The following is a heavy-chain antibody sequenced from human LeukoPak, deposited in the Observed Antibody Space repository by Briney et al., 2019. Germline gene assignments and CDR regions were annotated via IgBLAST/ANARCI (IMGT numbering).Heavy chain of an antibody. CDR1: GFNLSSYA. V-gene: IGHV3-23*01. CDR3: AKGDTSIVRRYYFDY. J-gene: IGHJ4*02. CDR2: ISGSGVGT. Sequence: GGSLRLSCAASGFNLSSYAMSWVRQAPGKGLEWVSVISGSGVGTYYADSVKGRFTISRDNSKNTLDLQMNSLRAEDTAVYYCAKGDTSIVRRYYFDYWGQGTLATVSS. D-gene: IGHD5-18*01.